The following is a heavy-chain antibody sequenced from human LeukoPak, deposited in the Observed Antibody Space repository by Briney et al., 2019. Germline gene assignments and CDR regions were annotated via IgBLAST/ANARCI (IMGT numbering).Heavy chain of an antibody. D-gene: IGHD5-12*01. CDR2: INPNSGGT. CDR1: GYTFTSYY. J-gene: IGHJ4*02. Sequence: GASVKVSCKASGYTFTSYYIHWVRQAPGQGLEWMGVINPNSGGTNYAQKFQGRVTMTRDTSISTAYMEVSRLTSDDTAVFYCAREGSGYPYWGQGTLVTVSS. V-gene: IGHV1-2*02. CDR3: AREGSGYPY.